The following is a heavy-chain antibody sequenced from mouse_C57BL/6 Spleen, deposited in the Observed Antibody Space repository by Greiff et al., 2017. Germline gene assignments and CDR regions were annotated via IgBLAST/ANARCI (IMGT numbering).Heavy chain of an antibody. D-gene: IGHD4-1*01. V-gene: IGHV1-80*01. Sequence: VQLQESGAELVKPGASVKISCKASGYAFSSYWMNWVKQRPGKGLEWIGQIYPGDGDTNYNGKFKGKATLTADKSSSTAYMQLSSLTSEDSAVYFCARYPNWEDSMDYWGQGTSVTVSS. CDR3: ARYPNWEDSMDY. J-gene: IGHJ4*01. CDR1: GYAFSSYW. CDR2: IYPGDGDT.